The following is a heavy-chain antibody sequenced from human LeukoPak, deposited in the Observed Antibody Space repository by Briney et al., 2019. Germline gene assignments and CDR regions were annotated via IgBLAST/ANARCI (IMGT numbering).Heavy chain of an antibody. CDR2: IKQDGSEK. Sequence: GGSLRLSCAASGFTFNIFWMSWVRQAPGKGLEWVANIKQDGSEKYYVDSVKGRFTTSRDNAKNSLYLQMNSLRAEDTAVYYCARDEGYFDWLFGDYWGQGTLVTVSS. CDR1: GFTFNIFW. V-gene: IGHV3-7*04. J-gene: IGHJ4*02. D-gene: IGHD3-9*01. CDR3: ARDEGYFDWLFGDY.